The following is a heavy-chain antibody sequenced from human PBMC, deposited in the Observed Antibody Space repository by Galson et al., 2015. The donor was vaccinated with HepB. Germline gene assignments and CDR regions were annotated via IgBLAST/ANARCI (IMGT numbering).Heavy chain of an antibody. CDR1: GFTFSSYA. CDR2: ISGSGGST. Sequence: SLRLSCAASGFTFSSYAMSWVRQAPGKGLEWVSAISGSGGSTYYADSVKGRFTISRDNSKNTLYLQMNSLRAEDTAVYYCAKDIRFLEWSRTLHFDYWGQGTLVTVSS. J-gene: IGHJ4*02. CDR3: AKDIRFLEWSRTLHFDY. D-gene: IGHD3-3*01. V-gene: IGHV3-23*01.